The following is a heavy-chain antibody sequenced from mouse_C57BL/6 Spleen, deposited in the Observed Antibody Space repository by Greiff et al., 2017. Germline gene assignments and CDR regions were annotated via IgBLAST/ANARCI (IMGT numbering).Heavy chain of an antibody. D-gene: IGHD2-14*01. CDR1: GYTFTSYW. V-gene: IGHV1-52*01. J-gene: IGHJ4*01. CDR2: IDPSDSET. Sequence: QVQLQQPGAELVRPGSSVKLSCKASGYTFTSYWMHWVKQRPIQGLEWIGNIDPSDSETHYNQKFKDKATLTVDKSSSTAYMQLSSLTSEDSAVYYCARRYWEYDEDYAMDYWGQGTSVTVSS. CDR3: ARRYWEYDEDYAMDY.